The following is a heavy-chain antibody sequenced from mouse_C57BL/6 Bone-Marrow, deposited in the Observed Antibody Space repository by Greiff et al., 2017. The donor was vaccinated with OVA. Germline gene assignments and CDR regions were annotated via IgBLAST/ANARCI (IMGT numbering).Heavy chain of an antibody. CDR1: GYTFTSYW. D-gene: IGHD1-2*01. CDR3: ARRDYYGPWYFDV. CDR2: IDPSDSYT. J-gene: IGHJ1*03. Sequence: QVQLKQPGAELVMPGASVKLSCKASGYTFTSYWMHWVKQRHGQGLEWIGEIDPSDSYTNYNQKFKGKSTLTVDKSSSTAYMQLSSLTSEDSAVYYCARRDYYGPWYFDVWGTGTTVTVSS. V-gene: IGHV1-69*01.